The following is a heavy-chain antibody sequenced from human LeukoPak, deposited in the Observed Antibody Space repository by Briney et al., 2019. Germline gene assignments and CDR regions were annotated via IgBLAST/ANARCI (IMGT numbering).Heavy chain of an antibody. J-gene: IGHJ4*02. CDR1: GFTVSSNY. D-gene: IGHD1-1*01. CDR2: IYSGGTT. Sequence: GGSLRLSCAASGFTVSSNYMSWVRQAPGKGLEWVSLIYSGGTTSYADSVKGRFTISRDNSKNTLYLQMNSLRAEDTAAYYCARFAVTTAGDYWGQGTLVTVSS. CDR3: ARFAVTTAGDY. V-gene: IGHV3-66*01.